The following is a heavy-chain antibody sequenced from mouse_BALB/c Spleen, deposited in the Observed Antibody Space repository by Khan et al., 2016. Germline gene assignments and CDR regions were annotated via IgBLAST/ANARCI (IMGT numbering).Heavy chain of an antibody. V-gene: IGHV3-2*02. Sequence: EVQLQESGPGLVKPSQSLSLTCTVTGYSITRDYAWNWIRQFPGNKLEWMGYISYSGSTSYNPSLKSLISNTRDTSKNQFFQQLNSVTTEDIATYYLARDGDRYESTWFAYWGQGTLVAITA. CDR2: ISYSGST. CDR1: GYSITRDYA. CDR3: ARDGDRYESTWFAY. J-gene: IGHJ3*01. D-gene: IGHD2-14*01.